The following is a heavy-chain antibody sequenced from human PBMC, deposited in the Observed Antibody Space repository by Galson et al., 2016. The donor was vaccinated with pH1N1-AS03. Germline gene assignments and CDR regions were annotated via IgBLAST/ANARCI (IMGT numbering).Heavy chain of an antibody. CDR2: IKHDGGEK. D-gene: IGHD3-22*01. J-gene: IGHJ4*02. V-gene: IGHV3-7*03. Sequence: SLRLSCAASGFTFTNYLMTWVRQAPGKGLEWVANIKHDGGEKYYVDSVKGRFTISRDNAKNSLYLLMNSLRLEDTAVYFCARRSRDDGSGYYTDYDYFDLWGQGTLVTVSS. CDR1: GFTFTNYL. CDR3: ARRSRDDGSGYYTDYDYFDL.